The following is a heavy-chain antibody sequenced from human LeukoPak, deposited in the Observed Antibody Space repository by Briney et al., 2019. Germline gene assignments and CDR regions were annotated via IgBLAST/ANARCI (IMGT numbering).Heavy chain of an antibody. CDR1: GGSFSGYY. CDR2: INHSGST. D-gene: IGHD3-9*01. CDR3: ARGVPRYFDWSSLVDAFDI. Sequence: SETLSLTCAVYGGSFSGYYWSWIRQPPGKGLEWIGEINHSGSTNYNPSLKSRVTISVNTSKNQFSLKLSSVTAADTAVYYCARGVPRYFDWSSLVDAFDIWGQGTMVTVSS. J-gene: IGHJ3*02. V-gene: IGHV4-34*01.